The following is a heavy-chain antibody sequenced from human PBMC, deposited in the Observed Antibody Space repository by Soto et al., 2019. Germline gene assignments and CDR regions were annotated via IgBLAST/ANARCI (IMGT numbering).Heavy chain of an antibody. CDR2: MHYSGTT. Sequence: QLHLQESGPGLVKPSETLSLTCTVSGGSISSGSYFWGWIRQPPGKGLEWIGSMHYSGTTYYSPSLKSRVTISGDTSKDYFSLKLSSVTAADTAVYYCARKGYTSGRGNWFDPWGQGTLVTVSS. V-gene: IGHV4-39*02. CDR1: GGSISSGSYF. D-gene: IGHD5-18*01. J-gene: IGHJ5*02. CDR3: ARKGYTSGRGNWFDP.